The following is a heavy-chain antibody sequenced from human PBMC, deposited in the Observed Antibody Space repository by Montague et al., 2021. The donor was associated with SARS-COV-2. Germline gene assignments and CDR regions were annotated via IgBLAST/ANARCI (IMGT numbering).Heavy chain of an antibody. CDR3: ARSSVVRGVSLDY. D-gene: IGHD3-10*01. Sequence: PALVKPTQTLTLPCTFSGFSLSTSGMCVSWIRQPPGKALEWLARIDWDXDKHYSTSLKTRLTISKDTSKNQVVLTMTNMDPVDTATYYCARSSVVRGVSLDYWGQGTLVTVSS. CDR2: IDWDXDK. J-gene: IGHJ4*02. V-gene: IGHV2-70*11. CDR1: GFSLSTSGMC.